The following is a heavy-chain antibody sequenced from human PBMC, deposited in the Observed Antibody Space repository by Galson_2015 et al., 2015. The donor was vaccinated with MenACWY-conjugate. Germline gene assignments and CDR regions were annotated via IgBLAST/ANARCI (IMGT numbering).Heavy chain of an antibody. CDR3: GTDQNDYGDY. J-gene: IGHJ4*02. CDR1: GFTFSMQT. CDR2: ISRDSTYT. V-gene: IGHV3-21*01. Sequence: SLRLSCAVSGFTFSMQTANWVRQAPGKGLEWVSSISRDSTYTYYTDSVKGRFTISRDNAKNSLYLQMNSLRAEDTAIYYCGTDQNDYGDYWGQGTLVTVSS.